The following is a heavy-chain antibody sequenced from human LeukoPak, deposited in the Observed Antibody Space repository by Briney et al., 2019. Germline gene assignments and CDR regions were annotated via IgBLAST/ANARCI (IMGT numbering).Heavy chain of an antibody. CDR1: GGTFSSYA. J-gene: IGHJ4*02. CDR3: ARSLEWGAACIDY. V-gene: IGHV1-69*01. CDR2: IIPIFGTA. D-gene: IGHD6-13*01. Sequence: GASVKVSCKASGGTFSSYAISWVRQAPGQGLEWMGGIIPIFGTANYAQKFQGRVTITADESTSTAYMELSSLRSEDTAVYYCARSLEWGAACIDYWGQGTLVTVSS.